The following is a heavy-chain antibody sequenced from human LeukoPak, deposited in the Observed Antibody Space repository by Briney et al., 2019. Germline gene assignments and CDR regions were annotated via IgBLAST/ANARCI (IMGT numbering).Heavy chain of an antibody. V-gene: IGHV4-59*08. Sequence: TSETLSLTCTVSGGSISSYYWSWIRQPPGKGLEWIGYIYCSGSTNYNPSLKSRVTISVDTFKNQFSLKLSSVTAADTAVYYCARLYTARLDYWGQGTLVTVSS. J-gene: IGHJ4*02. CDR1: GGSISSYY. CDR3: ARLYTARLDY. CDR2: IYCSGST. D-gene: IGHD5-18*01.